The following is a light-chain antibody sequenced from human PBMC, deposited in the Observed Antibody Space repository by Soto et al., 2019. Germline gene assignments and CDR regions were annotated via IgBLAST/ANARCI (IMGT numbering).Light chain of an antibody. CDR2: DAS. V-gene: IGKV3D-15*01. Sequence: EMVVTQSPSTLSVSPGERVTLSCRTRQDVSSKLAWYQQKPGQPPSLLIYDASTRATGTPARFSGSGSGTEFTLAVSSLQAEDYALYFCQQYIRWPLTFGGGTKVEIK. J-gene: IGKJ4*01. CDR3: QQYIRWPLT. CDR1: QDVSSK.